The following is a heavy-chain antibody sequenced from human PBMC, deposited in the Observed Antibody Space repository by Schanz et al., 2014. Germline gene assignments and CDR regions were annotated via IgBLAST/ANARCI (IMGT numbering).Heavy chain of an antibody. CDR2: ISGSGGST. CDR1: GFTFSSYG. Sequence: EVQLVESGGGLVQPGGSLRLSCAASGFTFSSYGMSWVRQAPGKGLEWVSAISGSGGSTYYADSVKGRFTISRDNSKNTLYLQMNSLRAEDTAVYYCARQRSYFYAMDVWGQGTTVTVSS. CDR3: ARQRSYFYAMDV. J-gene: IGHJ6*02. V-gene: IGHV3-23*04.